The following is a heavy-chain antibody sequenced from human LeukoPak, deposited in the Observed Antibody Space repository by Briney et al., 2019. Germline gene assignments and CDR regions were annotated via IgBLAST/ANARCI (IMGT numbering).Heavy chain of an antibody. CDR2: IYASGST. CDR3: AREYYSDWFDP. J-gene: IGHJ5*02. V-gene: IGHV4-61*02. Sequence: PSQTLSLTCTVSGGSISRGSYYWSWIRQPAWRGLEWIGRIYASGSTNYNPSLKSRVTISVDTSKNQFSLRLNSVTAADTAMYYCAREYYSDWFDPWGQGTLVTVSS. D-gene: IGHD2/OR15-2a*01. CDR1: GGSISRGSYY.